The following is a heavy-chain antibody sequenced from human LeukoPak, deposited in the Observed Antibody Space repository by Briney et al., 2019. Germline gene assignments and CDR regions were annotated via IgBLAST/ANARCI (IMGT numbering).Heavy chain of an antibody. V-gene: IGHV3-74*01. J-gene: IGHJ4*02. CDR3: ARDPDRSGWSTFEY. Sequence: GGSLRLSCAASGFTFSSYSMNWVRQAPGKGLVWVSRINSDGISTTYADSVKGRFTISRDNAKNTLYLQMNSLRAEDTAVYYCARDPDRSGWSTFEYWGQGTLVTVSS. CDR2: INSDGIST. D-gene: IGHD6-19*01. CDR1: GFTFSSYS.